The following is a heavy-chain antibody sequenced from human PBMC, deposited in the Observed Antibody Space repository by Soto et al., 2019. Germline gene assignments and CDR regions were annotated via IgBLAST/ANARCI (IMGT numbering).Heavy chain of an antibody. Sequence: ASVKVSCKASGYTFTSYGISWVRQAPGQGLEWMGWISAYNGNTNYEQKLQAKVTMTTDTSTSTAYMELRSLRSDDTAVYYCARDPFLEWLLRRTYYYYYGMDVWGQGSTVASP. J-gene: IGHJ6*02. D-gene: IGHD3-3*01. CDR1: GYTFTSYG. V-gene: IGHV1-18*04. CDR2: ISAYNGNT. CDR3: ARDPFLEWLLRRTYYYYYGMDV.